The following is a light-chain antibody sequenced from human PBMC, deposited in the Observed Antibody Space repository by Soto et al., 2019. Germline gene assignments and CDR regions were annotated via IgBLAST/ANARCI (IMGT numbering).Light chain of an antibody. CDR2: GTS. CDR3: QQFVNSPYT. CDR1: QSVANNY. V-gene: IGKV3-20*01. J-gene: IGKJ2*01. Sequence: EILVKQSPGPLALAPGEIAPLLCRASQSVANNYLARYQQKPGQAPSLLIYGTSKRATGIPDRFNGSGSGTDFTLNITRVAPEDFAVYYCQQFVNSPYTFGQGTKLEI.